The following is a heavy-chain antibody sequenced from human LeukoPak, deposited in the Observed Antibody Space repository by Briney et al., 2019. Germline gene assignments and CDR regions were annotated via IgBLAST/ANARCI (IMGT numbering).Heavy chain of an antibody. CDR1: GGSVSRGGYY. D-gene: IGHD4-17*01. J-gene: IGHJ4*02. Sequence: SETLSLTCTVSGGSVSRGGYYWNWIRQHPGKGLEWIGFTSYSEGTYYNPSLMSRITISVDRSQNQFSLKMRDVTAADTAVYYCAGGPSYGDYVYWGQGTLVTVSS. V-gene: IGHV4-31*03. CDR2: TSYSEGT. CDR3: AGGPSYGDYVY.